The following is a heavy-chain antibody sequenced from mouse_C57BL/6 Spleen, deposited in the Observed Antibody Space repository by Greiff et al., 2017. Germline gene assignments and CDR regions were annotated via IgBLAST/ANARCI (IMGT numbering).Heavy chain of an antibody. CDR3: ARRGFITTFMDY. CDR1: GYTFTSYW. V-gene: IGHV1-55*01. J-gene: IGHJ4*01. CDR2: IYPGSGST. Sequence: VKLQQPGAELVKPGASVKMSCKASGYTFTSYWITWVKQRPGQGLEWIGDIYPGSGSTNYNEKFKSKATLTVDTSSSTAYMQLSSLTSEDSAVYYCARRGFITTFMDYWGQGTSVTVSS. D-gene: IGHD1-1*01.